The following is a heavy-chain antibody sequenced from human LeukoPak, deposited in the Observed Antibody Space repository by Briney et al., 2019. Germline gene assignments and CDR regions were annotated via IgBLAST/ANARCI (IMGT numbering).Heavy chain of an antibody. D-gene: IGHD2-15*01. CDR1: GGSISTYY. CDR2: VYYGGST. Sequence: SETLSLTCTVSGGSISTYYWSWIRQPPGKGLAWIGYVYYGGSTSYSPSLKSRVAISVDTSKNQFSLKLSSVTAADTAVYYCARGLGCSGGSCYADYWGQGTLVTVSS. CDR3: ARGLGCSGGSCYADY. V-gene: IGHV4-59*01. J-gene: IGHJ4*02.